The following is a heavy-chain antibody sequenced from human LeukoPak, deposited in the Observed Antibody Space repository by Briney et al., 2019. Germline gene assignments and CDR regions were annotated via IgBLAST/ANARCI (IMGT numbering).Heavy chain of an antibody. D-gene: IGHD6-19*01. CDR2: IIPIFGTA. J-gene: IGHJ5*02. V-gene: IGHV1-69*05. Sequence: SVKVSCKASGGTLSSYAISWVRQAPGQGLEWMGGIIPIFGTANYAQKFQGRVTITTDESTSTAYMELSSLRSEDTAVYYCARGKYSSGWYPKNPRYNWFDPWGQGTLVTVSS. CDR3: ARGKYSSGWYPKNPRYNWFDP. CDR1: GGTLSSYA.